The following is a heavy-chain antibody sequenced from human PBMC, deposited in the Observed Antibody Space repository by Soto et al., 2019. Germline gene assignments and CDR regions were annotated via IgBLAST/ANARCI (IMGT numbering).Heavy chain of an antibody. CDR2: ISSSSSYI. CDR1: GFTFSSYS. D-gene: IGHD2-8*01. J-gene: IGHJ6*03. V-gene: IGHV3-21*01. CDR3: ARERRSNGEHYYYYYMDV. Sequence: GGSLRLSCAASGFTFSSYSMNWVRQAPGKGLEWVSSISSSSSYIYYADSVKGRFTISRDNAKNSLYLQMNSLRAEDTAVYYCARERRSNGEHYYYYYMDVWGKGTTVTVSS.